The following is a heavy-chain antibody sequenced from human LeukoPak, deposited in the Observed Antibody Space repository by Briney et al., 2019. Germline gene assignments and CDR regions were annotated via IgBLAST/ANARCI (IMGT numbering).Heavy chain of an antibody. Sequence: PGRSLRLSCAASGFTFSSYVMHWVRQAPGKGLECLSYISGIGSTISYADSVKGRFTISRDNAKNSLYLQMNSLRAEDTAIYYCARWKDVLRYFDWLPRGVRAFDIWGQGTMVTVSS. CDR2: ISGIGSTI. CDR1: GFTFSSYV. CDR3: ARWKDVLRYFDWLPRGVRAFDI. V-gene: IGHV3-48*03. J-gene: IGHJ3*02. D-gene: IGHD3-9*01.